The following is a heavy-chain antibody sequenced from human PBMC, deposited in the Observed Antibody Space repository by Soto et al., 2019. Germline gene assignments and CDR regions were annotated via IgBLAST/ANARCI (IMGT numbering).Heavy chain of an antibody. CDR1: GFTFSSYA. CDR3: AKDGSSSVGY. Sequence: EVQLLESGGGLVQPGGSLRLSCAASGFTFSSYAMSWVRQAPGKGLEWVSAISGSGGSTYYAGSVKGRFTISRDNSKNTLYLQMNSMGAEDTAVYYCAKDGSSSVGYWGQGTLVTVSS. D-gene: IGHD6-13*01. V-gene: IGHV3-23*01. CDR2: ISGSGGST. J-gene: IGHJ4*02.